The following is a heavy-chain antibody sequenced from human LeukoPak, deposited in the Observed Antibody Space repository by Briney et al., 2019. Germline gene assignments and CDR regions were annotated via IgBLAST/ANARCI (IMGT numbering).Heavy chain of an antibody. CDR1: GYTFTSYY. CDR3: ARGTHYYYDTSGIRDGLDY. Sequence: GASVKVSCKASGYTFTSYYMHWVRQAPGQGLEWMGIINPSGGSTSYAQKFQGRVTMTRDTSTSTVYMELSSLRSEDTAVYYCARGTHYYYDTSGIRDGLDYWGQGTLVTVSS. J-gene: IGHJ4*02. D-gene: IGHD3-22*01. V-gene: IGHV1-46*01. CDR2: INPSGGST.